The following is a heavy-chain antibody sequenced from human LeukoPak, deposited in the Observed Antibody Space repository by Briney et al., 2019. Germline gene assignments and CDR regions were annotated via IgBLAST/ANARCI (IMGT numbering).Heavy chain of an antibody. D-gene: IGHD2-2*02. CDR3: AKDRRIVVVPAAIGGGGDY. Sequence: PGGSLRLSCAASGFTFSSYAMSWVRQAPGKGLEWVSAISGSGGSTYYADSVKGRFTISRDNSKNTLYLQMNSLRAEDTAVYYCAKDRRIVVVPAAIGGGGDYWGQGTLVTVSS. CDR1: GFTFSSYA. V-gene: IGHV3-23*01. CDR2: ISGSGGST. J-gene: IGHJ4*02.